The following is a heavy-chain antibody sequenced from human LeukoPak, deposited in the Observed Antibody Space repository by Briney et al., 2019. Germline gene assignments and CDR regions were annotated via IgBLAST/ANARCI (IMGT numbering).Heavy chain of an antibody. CDR2: IASDGSHT. CDR1: GFTFSTYF. J-gene: IGHJ3*02. V-gene: IGHV3-30-3*01. CDR3: ARERQDTIVHSGAFDI. D-gene: IGHD3-10*01. Sequence: GGSLRLSCAASGFTFSTYFMHWVRQAPGKGPEWVAVIASDGSHTFYVESVKGRFTISRDNSKNTLYLQMNSLRAEDTAVYFCARERQDTIVHSGAFDIWGQGTMVTVSS.